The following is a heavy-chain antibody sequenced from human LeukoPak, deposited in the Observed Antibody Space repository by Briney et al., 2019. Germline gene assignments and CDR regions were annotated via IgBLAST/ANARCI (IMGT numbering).Heavy chain of an antibody. CDR2: IYYSGST. J-gene: IGHJ4*02. CDR3: TRVGRYGYNLEYFDY. CDR1: GGSISSYY. V-gene: IGHV4-59*01. Sequence: SETLSLTCTVSGGSISSYYWSWIRQPPGKGLEWIGYIYYSGSTNYNPSLKSRVTISVDTSKNQFSLKLSSVTAADTAVYYCTRVGRYGYNLEYFDYWGQGTLVTVSS. D-gene: IGHD5-24*01.